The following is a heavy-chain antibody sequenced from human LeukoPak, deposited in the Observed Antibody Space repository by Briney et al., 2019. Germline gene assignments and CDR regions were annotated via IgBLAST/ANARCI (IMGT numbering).Heavy chain of an antibody. CDR1: GLTFRDYY. V-gene: IGHV3-11*01. J-gene: IGHJ4*02. Sequence: PGGSLRLSCAASGLTFRDYYMSWIRQAPGKGLEWISYISSGGSTTYYADSVKGRFTISRDNVKNSLYLQMNKLRAEDTAVYYCARDQPLDYGVAGEASSDSWGQGTLVTVSS. CDR3: ARDQPLDYGVAGEASSDS. D-gene: IGHD4-17*01. CDR2: ISSGGSTT.